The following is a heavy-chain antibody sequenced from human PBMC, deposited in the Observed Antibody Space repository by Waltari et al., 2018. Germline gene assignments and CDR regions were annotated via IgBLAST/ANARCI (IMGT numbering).Heavy chain of an antibody. CDR3: ARFARTPRGSGSYYIGFDY. CDR2: IYYSGST. V-gene: IGHV4-59*11. D-gene: IGHD1-26*01. CDR1: GGSISSHY. J-gene: IGHJ4*02. Sequence: QVQLQESGPGLVKPSETLSLTCTVSGGSISSHYWSLIRQPPGKGLEWIGYIYYSGSTNYNPSLKSRVTISVDTSKNQFSLKLSSVTAADTAVYYCARFARTPRGSGSYYIGFDYWGQGTLVTVSS.